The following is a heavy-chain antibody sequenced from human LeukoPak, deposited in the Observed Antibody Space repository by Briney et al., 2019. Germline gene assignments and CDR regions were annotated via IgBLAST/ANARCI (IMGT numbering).Heavy chain of an antibody. J-gene: IGHJ4*02. D-gene: IGHD5-12*01. V-gene: IGHV3-73*01. CDR3: GCLVKDIVATIDY. CDR1: GFTFSGSA. Sequence: GGSLRLSCAASGFTFSGSALHWVRQASGKGLEWVGRIRSKAKNYATAYAASVKGRFTISRDDSMHTAYLQMNSLKTEDTAVYYCGCLVKDIVATIDYWGQGILVTVSS. CDR2: IRSKAKNYAT.